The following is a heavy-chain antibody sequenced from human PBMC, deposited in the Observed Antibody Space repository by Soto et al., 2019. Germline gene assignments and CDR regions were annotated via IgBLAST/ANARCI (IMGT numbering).Heavy chain of an antibody. CDR3: VRHAQWIIRAY. J-gene: IGHJ4*02. V-gene: IGHV4-30-2*01. CDR2: IYHSGST. D-gene: IGHD5-12*01. CDR1: GGSISSGGYS. Sequence: SETLSLTCAVSGGSISSGGYSWIWIRQPPGKGLEWIGYIYHSGSTYYNPSLKSRVTISVDRSKNQFSLKLSSVTAADTAVYYCVRHAQWIIRAYWGQGSLVTVSS.